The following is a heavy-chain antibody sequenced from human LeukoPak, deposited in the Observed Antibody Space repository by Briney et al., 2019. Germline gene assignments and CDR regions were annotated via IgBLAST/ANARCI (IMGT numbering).Heavy chain of an antibody. CDR1: GFIVSSNY. J-gene: IGHJ3*02. Sequence: GGSLRLSCAASGFIVSSNYMSWVRQAPGKGLEWVSVIYSGGRAYYADSVKGRFTISRDNSRNTLYLQMNSRRAEDTAVYYCARGLGRELDGAFDIWGQGTMVTVSS. CDR2: IYSGGRA. CDR3: ARGLGRELDGAFDI. V-gene: IGHV3-53*01. D-gene: IGHD3-10*01.